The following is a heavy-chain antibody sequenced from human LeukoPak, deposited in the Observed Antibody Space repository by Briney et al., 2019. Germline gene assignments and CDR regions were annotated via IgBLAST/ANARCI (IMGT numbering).Heavy chain of an antibody. Sequence: SETLSLTCAVSGGSVNDYYWNWIRQPPGKGLEWLVYIYNGGSTSYNPSLKSRVTISVDTSKNQLSLQLSSVTAADTAVYYCAREGGGPTEDYWGQGTLVTVSS. D-gene: IGHD3-16*01. CDR2: IYNGGST. CDR1: GGSVNDYY. V-gene: IGHV4-59*02. J-gene: IGHJ4*02. CDR3: AREGGGPTEDY.